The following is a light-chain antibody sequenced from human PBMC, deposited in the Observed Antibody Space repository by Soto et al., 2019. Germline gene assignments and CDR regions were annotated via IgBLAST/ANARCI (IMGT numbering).Light chain of an antibody. CDR1: SSDVGGYNY. CDR2: DVS. CDR3: CSYAGSYTLGV. V-gene: IGLV2-11*01. J-gene: IGLJ1*01. Sequence: QSVLTQPRSVSGSPGQSVTISCTGTSSDVGGYNYVSWYQQHPGKAPKLMIYDVSKRPSGVPDRFSGSKSGNTASLTISGLQADDEADYYCCSYAGSYTLGVFGTGTKLTVL.